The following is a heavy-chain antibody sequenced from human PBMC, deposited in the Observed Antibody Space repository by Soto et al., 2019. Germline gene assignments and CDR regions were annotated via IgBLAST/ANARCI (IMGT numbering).Heavy chain of an antibody. D-gene: IGHD1-26*01. CDR2: ITGTSANT. CDR3: AKSQSGSFFAAFDV. V-gene: IGHV3-23*01. CDR1: RFTFSNFA. Sequence: EVQLLESGGGLVQPGGSLRLSCAASRFTFSNFAMSWVRQAPGKGLEWVSTITGTSANTYYTDSVKGRFAISRDNSQNTLYLQMNSLRAEDTAVYYCAKSQSGSFFAAFDVWGQGTVVTVSS. J-gene: IGHJ3*01.